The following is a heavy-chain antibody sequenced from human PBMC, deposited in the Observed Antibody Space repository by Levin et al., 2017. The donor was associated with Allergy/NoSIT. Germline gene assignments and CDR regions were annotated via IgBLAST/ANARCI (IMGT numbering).Heavy chain of an antibody. D-gene: IGHD6-13*01. Sequence: PGGSLRLSCGASGFGFNTYEMNWVRQSPGKGLEWISYISSSAATTYYADSVKGRFTISRDNAKNSLYLQMNSLRAADTAIYYCARSGAAAAGAKREYYYYALDVWGQGTTVTVSS. J-gene: IGHJ6*02. V-gene: IGHV3-48*03. CDR2: ISSSAATT. CDR3: ARSGAAAAGAKREYYYYALDV. CDR1: GFGFNTYE.